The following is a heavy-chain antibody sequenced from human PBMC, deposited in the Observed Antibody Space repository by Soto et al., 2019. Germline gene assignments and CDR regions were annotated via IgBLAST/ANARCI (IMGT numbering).Heavy chain of an antibody. CDR1: GGSIRSTNW. V-gene: IGHV4-4*02. Sequence: QEHLQESGPGLVKPSGPLSLTCDDSGGSIRSTNWWTWVRQPPGKGLEWLGDIYHDGTTNYNPSLRSPLTIGVDKSKSQFSLTLTSVNDADTAVYYCVRGRGVSGGMDVWGQGITVIVSS. CDR3: VRGRGVSGGMDV. J-gene: IGHJ6*02. CDR2: IYHDGTT.